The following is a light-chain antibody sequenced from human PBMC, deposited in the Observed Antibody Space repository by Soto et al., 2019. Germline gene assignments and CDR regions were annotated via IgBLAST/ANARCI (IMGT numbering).Light chain of an antibody. J-gene: IGKJ2*01. CDR3: QQADSFPVT. V-gene: IGKV1D-12*01. Sequence: GDRVTITCRASHDIRTWLAWFQQKPAKAPKLLIYGASSLQSGVPSRFSDSGSGTEFTLTITSLQSEDFATYFCQQADSFPVTFGQGTKLEIK. CDR2: GAS. CDR1: HDIRTW.